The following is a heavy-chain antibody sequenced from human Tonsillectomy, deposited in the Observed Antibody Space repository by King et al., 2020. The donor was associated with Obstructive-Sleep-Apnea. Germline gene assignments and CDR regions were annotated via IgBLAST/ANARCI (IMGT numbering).Heavy chain of an antibody. J-gene: IGHJ3*02. CDR1: GFTFSNYW. D-gene: IGHD3-10*01. Sequence: VQLVESGGGLVQPGGSLRLSCAASGFTFSNYWMSWVRQAPGKGLEWVANIKQDGSEKYYVDSVKGRFTISRDNAKNSLYLQMYTLRAEDTAVYYCAREKLPPGGLDIWGQGTMVTVSS. CDR2: IKQDGSEK. V-gene: IGHV3-7*03. CDR3: AREKLPPGGLDI.